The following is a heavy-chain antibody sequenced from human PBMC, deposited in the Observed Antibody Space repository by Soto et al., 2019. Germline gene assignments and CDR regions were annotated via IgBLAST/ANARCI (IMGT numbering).Heavy chain of an antibody. J-gene: IGHJ3*02. CDR1: GYSFTSYW. V-gene: IGHV5-51*01. D-gene: IGHD3-22*01. Sequence: PGESLKISCKGSGYSFTSYWIGWVRQMPGKGLEWMGLIYPGDSDTRYSPSFQGQVTISADKSISTAYLQWSSLKASDTAMYYCARPLDSSAKGGDAFDIWGQGTLVTVSS. CDR2: IYPGDSDT. CDR3: ARPLDSSAKGGDAFDI.